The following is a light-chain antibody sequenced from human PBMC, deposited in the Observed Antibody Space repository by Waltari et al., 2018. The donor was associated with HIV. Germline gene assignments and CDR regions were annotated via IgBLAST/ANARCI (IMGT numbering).Light chain of an antibody. J-gene: IGLJ1*01. CDR3: AAWDDSLNVYV. CDR1: SSNLGSNP. CDR2: GNN. Sequence: QSVLTQPPSASGTPGQRVTISCSGSSSNLGSNPVNWYQQLPGTAPKLLIYGNNQRPSGVPDRFSGSKSGTSASLAISGLQSEDEADYYCAAWDDSLNVYVFGTGTKVTVL. V-gene: IGLV1-44*01.